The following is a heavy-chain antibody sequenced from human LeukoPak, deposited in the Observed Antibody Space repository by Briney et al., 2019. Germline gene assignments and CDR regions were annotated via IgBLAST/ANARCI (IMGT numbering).Heavy chain of an antibody. Sequence: SETLSLTCAVYGGSFSGYYWSWIRQPPGKGLEWIGEINHSGSTNYNPSLKSRVTISVDMSKNQFSLKLSSVTAADTAVYYCARAPSHIAAAGPFDYWGQGTLVTVSS. CDR1: GGSFSGYY. CDR2: INHSGST. J-gene: IGHJ4*02. D-gene: IGHD6-13*01. CDR3: ARAPSHIAAAGPFDY. V-gene: IGHV4-34*01.